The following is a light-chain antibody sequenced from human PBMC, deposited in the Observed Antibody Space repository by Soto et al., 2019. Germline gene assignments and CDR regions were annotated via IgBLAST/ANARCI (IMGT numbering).Light chain of an antibody. Sequence: DIVMTQSPLSLPVTPGEPASISCRSSQSLLHSNGYNYLDRYLQKPGQCPQLLVYLGSNRASGDPERVDGSGSGTDFTLKISRVEADNVGVYYCMQDLQTPLTFGGGTKVEIK. J-gene: IGKJ4*01. V-gene: IGKV2-28*01. CDR1: QSLLHSNGYNY. CDR2: LGS. CDR3: MQDLQTPLT.